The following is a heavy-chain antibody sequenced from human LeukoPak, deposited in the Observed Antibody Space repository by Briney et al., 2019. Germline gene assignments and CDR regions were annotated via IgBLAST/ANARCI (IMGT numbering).Heavy chain of an antibody. CDR2: INPNSGGT. CDR3: ARSLAAAGPDFDY. J-gene: IGHJ4*02. CDR1: GYTFTGYY. V-gene: IGHV1-2*02. Sequence: GASAKVSCKASGYTFTGYYMHWVRQAPGQGLEWMGWINPNSGGTNYAQKFQGRVTMTRDTSISTAYMELSRLRSDDTAVYYCARSLAAAGPDFDYWGQGTLVTVSS. D-gene: IGHD6-13*01.